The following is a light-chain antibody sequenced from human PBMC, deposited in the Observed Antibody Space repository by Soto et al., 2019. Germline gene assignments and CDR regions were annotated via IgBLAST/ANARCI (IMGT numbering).Light chain of an antibody. J-gene: IGKJ2*01. V-gene: IGKV1-39*01. Sequence: DIQMTQSPSSLSASVGDRVTITCRASQTISTYFNRYQQKPGKAPKLLIYAASTLQSGVPSSFSVSGSGKDFTLTITRQQPEDFATYYYQQSHGIRYTFGRGTKLEIK. CDR2: AAS. CDR1: QTISTY. CDR3: QQSHGIRYT.